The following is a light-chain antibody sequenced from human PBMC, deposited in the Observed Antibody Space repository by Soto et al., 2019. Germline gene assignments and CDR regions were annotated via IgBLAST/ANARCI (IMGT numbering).Light chain of an antibody. CDR2: GAS. J-gene: IGKJ1*01. V-gene: IGKV3-20*01. Sequence: EIVLTQSPGTLSLSPGERTTLSCRASQIFTSSYLVWFQQKPGQAPRLLIYGASSRATGVPDRFSGSASGTDFTLTISRLEPEDFATYYCQHYNSYSEAFGQGTKVELK. CDR1: QIFTSSY. CDR3: QHYNSYSEA.